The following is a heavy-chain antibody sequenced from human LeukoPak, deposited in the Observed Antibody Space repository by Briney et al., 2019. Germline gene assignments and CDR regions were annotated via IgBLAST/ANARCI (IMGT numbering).Heavy chain of an antibody. Sequence: SETLSLTCAVYGGSFSGYYWSWIRQPPGKGLEWIGEINHSGSTNYNPSLKSRVTISVDTSKNQFSLKLSSVTAADTAVYYCARHLMVYAADDYWGQGTLVTVSS. J-gene: IGHJ4*02. V-gene: IGHV4-34*01. CDR1: GGSFSGYY. CDR2: INHSGST. D-gene: IGHD2-8*01. CDR3: ARHLMVYAADDY.